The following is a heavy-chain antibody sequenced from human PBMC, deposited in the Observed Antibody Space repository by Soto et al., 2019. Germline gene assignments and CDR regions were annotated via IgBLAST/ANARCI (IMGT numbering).Heavy chain of an antibody. V-gene: IGHV4-59*01. CDR3: ASGHCGGDCYDAFDI. D-gene: IGHD2-21*02. CDR1: GGYISSYY. CDR2: IYYSGST. J-gene: IGHJ3*02. Sequence: SETLSLTCTVSGGYISSYYWSWIRQPPGKGLEWIGYIYYSGSTNYNPSLKSRVTISVDTSKNQFSLKLSSVTAADTAVYYCASGHCGGDCYDAFDIWGQGTMVTVSS.